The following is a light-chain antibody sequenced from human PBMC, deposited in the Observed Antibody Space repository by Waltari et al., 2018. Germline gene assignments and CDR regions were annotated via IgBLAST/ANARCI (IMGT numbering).Light chain of an antibody. CDR1: SLSRYS. CDR2: GQN. J-gene: IGLJ2*01. CDR3: HSRDTSSTRF. Sequence: SSDLTQDPAVSVALGQTVRITCQGDSLSRYSARWYQQRPGQAPILVLYGQNDRPSGIPDRFSGSTSGNTASLTITGAQAEDEADYYCHSRDTSSTRFFGGGTRLTV. V-gene: IGLV3-19*01.